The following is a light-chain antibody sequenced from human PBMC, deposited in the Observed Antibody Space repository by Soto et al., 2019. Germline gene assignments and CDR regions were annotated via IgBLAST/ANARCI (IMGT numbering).Light chain of an antibody. CDR3: QVWASSSDRYV. V-gene: IGLV3-21*02. J-gene: IGLJ1*01. Sequence: SSELTQPPSVSVAPGQTAAITCGGNIVGSESVHWYQQKPGQAPVLVVYDVSDRPSGIPERFSGSKSGNTATLTISRVEAGDEADYYCQVWASSSDRYVFGTGTKLTVL. CDR2: DVS. CDR1: IVGSES.